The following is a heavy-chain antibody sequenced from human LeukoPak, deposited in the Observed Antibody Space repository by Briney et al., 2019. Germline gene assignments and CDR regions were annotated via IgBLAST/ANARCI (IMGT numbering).Heavy chain of an antibody. J-gene: IGHJ4*02. CDR2: INRYGSA. V-gene: IGHV4-34*01. CDR1: VGSFNTYY. Sequence: PSETLSLTCVVNVGSFNTYYWSWIRQPPGKGLEWIGQINRYGSANYNPSLKSRVAISLDTSKNQFSLKVTSVTAADTAVYYCARDSPYSPHDSWGQGTLVTVSS. CDR3: ARDSPYSPHDS. D-gene: IGHD4-11*01.